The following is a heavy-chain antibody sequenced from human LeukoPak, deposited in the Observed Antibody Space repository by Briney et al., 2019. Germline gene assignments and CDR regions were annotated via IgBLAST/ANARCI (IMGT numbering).Heavy chain of an antibody. V-gene: IGHV3-23*01. J-gene: IGHJ3*02. Sequence: GGSLRLSCAASGFTFSTYGMSWVRQAPGKGLEWVSAVGSDGINTAYADSVKGRFTISRDNSKNTLYLQLNSLRAEDTAVYYCARVVYCSGGSCHIFAFDIWGQGTMVTVSS. CDR2: VGSDGINT. D-gene: IGHD2-15*01. CDR1: GFTFSTYG. CDR3: ARVVYCSGGSCHIFAFDI.